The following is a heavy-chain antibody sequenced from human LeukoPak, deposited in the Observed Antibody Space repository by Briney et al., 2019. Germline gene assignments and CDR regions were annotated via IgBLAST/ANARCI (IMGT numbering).Heavy chain of an antibody. Sequence: GGSLRLSCAASGFTFSSYRMNWVRQAPGKGLEWVSSISSSSSYIYYADSVKGRFTISRDNAKNSLYLQMNSLRAEDTAVYYCARDRYYYGSGSYFFIPSYYYYYGMDVWGQGTTVTVSS. CDR2: ISSSSSYI. V-gene: IGHV3-21*01. J-gene: IGHJ6*02. CDR3: ARDRYYYGSGSYFFIPSYYYYYGMDV. D-gene: IGHD3-10*01. CDR1: GFTFSSYR.